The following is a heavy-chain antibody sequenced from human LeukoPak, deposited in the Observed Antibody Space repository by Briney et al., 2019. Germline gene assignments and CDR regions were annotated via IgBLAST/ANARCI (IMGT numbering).Heavy chain of an antibody. Sequence: SETLSLTCAVYGGSFSGYYWSWIRQPPGKGLEWIGEINHSGSTNYNPSLKSRVTISVDMSKNQFSLKLSSVTAADTAVYYCARENEIAAAAFGWFDPWGQGTLVTVSS. CDR2: INHSGST. V-gene: IGHV4-34*01. D-gene: IGHD6-13*01. CDR3: ARENEIAAAAFGWFDP. CDR1: GGSFSGYY. J-gene: IGHJ5*02.